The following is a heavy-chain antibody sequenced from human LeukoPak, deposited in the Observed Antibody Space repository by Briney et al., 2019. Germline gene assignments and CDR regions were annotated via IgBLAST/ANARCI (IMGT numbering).Heavy chain of an antibody. CDR2: IRYDGSNK. V-gene: IGHV3-30*02. Sequence: GGSLRLSCAASGFTFSSYGMHWVRQAPGKGLEWVAFIRYDGSNKYYADSVKGRFTISRDNSKNTLYLQMNSLRAEDTAVYYCAKDFSGYTYSFDYWGQGTLVTVSS. CDR1: GFTFSSYG. J-gene: IGHJ4*02. CDR3: AKDFSGYTYSFDY. D-gene: IGHD3-22*01.